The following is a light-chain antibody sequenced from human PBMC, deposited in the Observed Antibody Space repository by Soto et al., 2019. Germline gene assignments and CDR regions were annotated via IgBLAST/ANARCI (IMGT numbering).Light chain of an antibody. CDR3: QQRHMWPIT. CDR1: QSFRGL. CDR2: DAY. Sequence: TQYPATLSVSQGERATLSCRASQSFRGLLAWYQQKPGQAPRLLIYDAYNRATGIPPRFSGSGSGTDFTLTISSLEPEDSAVYYCQQRHMWPITFGHGTRLEI. V-gene: IGKV3-11*01. J-gene: IGKJ5*01.